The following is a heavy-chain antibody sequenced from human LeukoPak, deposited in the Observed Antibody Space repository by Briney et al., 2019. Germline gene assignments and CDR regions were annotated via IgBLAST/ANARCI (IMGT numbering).Heavy chain of an antibody. CDR1: AGVIGSSNYY. Sequence: PSETLSLTCTVSAGVIGSSNYYWSWIRQTPGTGLEWIGSISYNGHTNYNPSLKSRVTISGDTSEDHFSLQVRSVTAAGTAVYYCARQSSWRGRYCFDPWGQGIMVIVSS. D-gene: IGHD3-3*01. V-gene: IGHV4-39*01. J-gene: IGHJ5*02. CDR3: ARQSSWRGRYCFDP. CDR2: ISYNGHT.